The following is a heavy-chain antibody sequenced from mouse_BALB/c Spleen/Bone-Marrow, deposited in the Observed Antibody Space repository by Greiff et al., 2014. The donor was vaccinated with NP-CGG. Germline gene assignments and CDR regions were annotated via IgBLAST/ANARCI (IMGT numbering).Heavy chain of an antibody. J-gene: IGHJ3*01. D-gene: IGHD1-1*01. CDR2: IDPANGNT. CDR1: GFNIKDTY. Sequence: VQLQQSGAELVKPGASVKLSCTASGFNIKDTYMHWVKQRPEQGLEWIGRIDPANGNTKYDPKFQGKATITADTSSNTAYLQLSSLTSEDSAVYYCARWDDGRGWFAYWGQGTLVTVSA. CDR3: ARWDDGRGWFAY. V-gene: IGHV14-3*02.